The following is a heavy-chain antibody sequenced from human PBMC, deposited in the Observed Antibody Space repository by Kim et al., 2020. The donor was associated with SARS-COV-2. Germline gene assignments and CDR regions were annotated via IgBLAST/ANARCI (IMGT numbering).Heavy chain of an antibody. CDR3: ARESYYGGYLS. V-gene: IGHV4-61*01. J-gene: IGHJ5*02. Sequence: SETLSLTCTVSGGSVSSGSYYWSWIRQPPGKGLEWIGYMYSSGSTNSNPSLKNRVTISIDTSNNQFSLKLSSVTAADTAMYYCARESYYGGYLSWGQGTLVTVPS. CDR1: GGSVSSGSYY. D-gene: IGHD4-17*01. CDR2: MYSSGST.